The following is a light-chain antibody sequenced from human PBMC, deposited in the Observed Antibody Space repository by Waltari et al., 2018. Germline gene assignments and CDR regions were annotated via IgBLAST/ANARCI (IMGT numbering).Light chain of an antibody. CDR3: QQFNTWT. J-gene: IGKJ1*01. CDR2: QAS. CDR1: QSISSR. V-gene: IGKV1-5*03. Sequence: DIQMTQSPATLSASIGDRITITCRASQSISSRLAWYQKKPGKAPKLLIHQASSLESGVPSRFSGSGSGTQFTLTINSLQPDDFATYYCQQFNTWTFGQGTKVEIK.